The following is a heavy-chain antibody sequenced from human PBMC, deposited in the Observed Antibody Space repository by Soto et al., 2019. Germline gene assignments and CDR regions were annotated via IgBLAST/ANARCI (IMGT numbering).Heavy chain of an antibody. D-gene: IGHD6-13*01. J-gene: IGHJ6*03. Sequence: ASVKVSCKASGYTFTSYCISWVRQAPGQGLEWMGWISAYNRNTNYAQKLQGRVTMTTDTSTSTAYMELRSLRSDDTAVYYCARDGYSSSWYSSVSYYYYMDVWGKGTTVTVSS. CDR1: GYTFTSYC. CDR2: ISAYNRNT. V-gene: IGHV1-18*01. CDR3: ARDGYSSSWYSSVSYYYYMDV.